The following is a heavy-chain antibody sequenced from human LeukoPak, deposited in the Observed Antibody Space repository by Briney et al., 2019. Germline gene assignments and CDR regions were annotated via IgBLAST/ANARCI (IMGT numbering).Heavy chain of an antibody. V-gene: IGHV3-30*02. Sequence: GGSLRLSCAASGFTFSSYGMHWVRQAPGKGLEWVAFIRYDGSNKYYADSVKGRFTISRDNSKNTLYLQMNSLRAEDTAVYYCAKDTRKYGSGSYPFDYWGQGTLVTVSS. CDR3: AKDTRKYGSGSYPFDY. CDR1: GFTFSSYG. CDR2: IRYDGSNK. J-gene: IGHJ4*02. D-gene: IGHD3-10*01.